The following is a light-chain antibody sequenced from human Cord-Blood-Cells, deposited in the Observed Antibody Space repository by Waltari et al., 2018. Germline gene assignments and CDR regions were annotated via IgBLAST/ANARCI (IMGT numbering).Light chain of an antibody. V-gene: IGLV2-14*03. CDR2: DVS. CDR3: SSYTSSNTLV. Sequence: QSALTQPASVSGSPGQSITISCTGTSSDVGGYNYVSWYQQHPGKAPNLMIYDVSNRPSGVSNRFSGSKSGNTASLTISGLQAEDEADYYCSSYTSSNTLVFGTGTKVTVL. J-gene: IGLJ1*01. CDR1: SSDVGGYNY.